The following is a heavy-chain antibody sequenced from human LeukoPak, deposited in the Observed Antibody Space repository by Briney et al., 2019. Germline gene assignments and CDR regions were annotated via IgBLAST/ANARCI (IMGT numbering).Heavy chain of an antibody. Sequence: GGSLRLSCAASGFTFSNAWMSWVRQAPGKGLEWVGRIKSKTDGGTTDYAAPVKGRFTISRDDSKNTLYLQMNSLKTEDTAVYYCTTIYYYDSSGYFLDYWGQGTTVTVSS. CDR1: GFTFSNAW. J-gene: IGHJ4*03. CDR2: IKSKTDGGTT. D-gene: IGHD3-22*01. CDR3: TTIYYYDSSGYFLDY. V-gene: IGHV3-15*01.